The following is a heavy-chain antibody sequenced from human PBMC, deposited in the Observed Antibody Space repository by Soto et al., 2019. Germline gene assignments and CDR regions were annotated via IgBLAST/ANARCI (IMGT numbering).Heavy chain of an antibody. V-gene: IGHV4-59*01. Sequence: SETLSLTCTVSGGSISSYYWSWIRQPPGKGLEWIGYIYYSGSTNYNPSLKSRVTISVDTSKNQFSLKLSSVTAADTAVYYCARAFSAAGTSLDPWGQGTLVTSPQ. CDR2: IYYSGST. D-gene: IGHD6-13*01. J-gene: IGHJ5*02. CDR3: ARAFSAAGTSLDP. CDR1: GGSISSYY.